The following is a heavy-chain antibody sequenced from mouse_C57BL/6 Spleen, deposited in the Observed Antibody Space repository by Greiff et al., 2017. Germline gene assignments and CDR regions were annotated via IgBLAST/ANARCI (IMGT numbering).Heavy chain of an antibody. CDR3: TTGWLLRTAY. Sequence: EVQLQQSGAELVRPGASVKLSCTASGFNIKDYYMHWVKQRPEQGLEWIGRIDPEDGDTEYAPKFQGKATMTADPSSNTAYLQLSSLASEDAAVCYCTTGWLLRTAYWGQGTLVTVSA. D-gene: IGHD2-3*01. CDR2: IDPEDGDT. V-gene: IGHV14-1*01. CDR1: GFNIKDYY. J-gene: IGHJ3*01.